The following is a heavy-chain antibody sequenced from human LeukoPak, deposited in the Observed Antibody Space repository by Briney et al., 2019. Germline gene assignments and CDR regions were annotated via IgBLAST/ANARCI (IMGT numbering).Heavy chain of an antibody. CDR1: GGSISSYY. J-gene: IGHJ4*02. CDR2: IYYSGST. V-gene: IGHV4-59*01. Sequence: PSETLSLTCTVSGGSISSYYWSWIRQPPGKGLEWIGYIYYSGSTNYNPSLKSRVTISVDTSKNQFSLKLSSVTAADTAVYYCARESPYGDYVLRYFDYWGQGTLVTVSS. CDR3: ARESPYGDYVLRYFDY. D-gene: IGHD4-17*01.